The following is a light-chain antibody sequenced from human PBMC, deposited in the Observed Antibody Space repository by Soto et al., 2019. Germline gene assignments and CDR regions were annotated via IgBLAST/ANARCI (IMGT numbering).Light chain of an antibody. V-gene: IGLV2-14*01. CDR2: DVS. CDR3: SSYTSSSTLLV. J-gene: IGLJ1*01. CDR1: SSDVGGYNY. Sequence: QSVLTQPASVSGSPGQSITISCTGTSSDVGGYNYVSWYQQHPGKAPKLMIYDVSNRPSGVFNRFSGSKSGNTASLTISGLQAEDEADYYCSSYTSSSTLLVFGTGTKVTVL.